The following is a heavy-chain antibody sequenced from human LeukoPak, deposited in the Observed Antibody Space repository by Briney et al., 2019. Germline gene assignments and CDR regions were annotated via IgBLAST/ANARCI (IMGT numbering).Heavy chain of an antibody. CDR3: AGGYYMYYYYYYMDV. J-gene: IGHJ6*03. V-gene: IGHV1-69*05. D-gene: IGHD3-22*01. CDR1: GYTFTSYY. CDR2: IIPIFGTA. Sequence: GASVKVSCKASGYTFTSYYMHWVRQAPGQGLEWMGRIIPIFGTANYAQKFQGRVTITTDESTSTAYMELSSLRSEDTAVYYCAGGYYMYYYYYYMDVWGKGTTVTVSS.